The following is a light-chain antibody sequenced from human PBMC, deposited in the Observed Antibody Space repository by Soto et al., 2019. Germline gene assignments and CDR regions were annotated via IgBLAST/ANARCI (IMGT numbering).Light chain of an antibody. CDR1: QSVTNN. J-gene: IGKJ1*01. CDR2: DAS. CDR3: HQYNNWPPWT. Sequence: EIVLTQSPATLSLSPGERATLSCRASQSVTNNLAWYQQKSGQPPRLLIFDASNRATGVPARFSGSGSGTDFTLTISSLEPEDFAVYYCHQYNNWPPWTFGQGTNV. V-gene: IGKV3-11*01.